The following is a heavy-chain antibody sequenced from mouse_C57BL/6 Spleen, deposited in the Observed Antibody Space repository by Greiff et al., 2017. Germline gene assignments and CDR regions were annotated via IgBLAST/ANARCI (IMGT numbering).Heavy chain of an antibody. CDR1: GYTFTDYE. V-gene: IGHV1-15*01. CDR3: TREVITTVVAHYWYFDV. Sequence: VQLQQSGAELVRPGASVTLSCKASGYTFTDYEMHWVKQTPVHGLEWIGAIDPETGGTAYNQKFKGKAILTADKSSRTAYMELRSLTSEDSAVYYCTREVITTVVAHYWYFDVWGTGTTVTVSS. J-gene: IGHJ1*03. CDR2: IDPETGGT. D-gene: IGHD1-1*01.